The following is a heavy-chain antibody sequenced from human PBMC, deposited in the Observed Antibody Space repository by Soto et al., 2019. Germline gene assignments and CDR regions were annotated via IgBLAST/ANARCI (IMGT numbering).Heavy chain of an antibody. CDR3: ARDLTTIFRVVYGMDV. J-gene: IGHJ6*02. V-gene: IGHV1-2*04. Sequence: ASVKVSCKASGYTFTGYYMHWVRQAPVQGLEWMGWINPNSGGTNYAQKFQGWVTMTRDTSSSTAYMELSRLRSDDTAVYYCARDLTTIFRVVYGMDVWGQRTTVSVSS. CDR2: INPNSGGT. CDR1: GYTFTGYY. D-gene: IGHD3-3*01.